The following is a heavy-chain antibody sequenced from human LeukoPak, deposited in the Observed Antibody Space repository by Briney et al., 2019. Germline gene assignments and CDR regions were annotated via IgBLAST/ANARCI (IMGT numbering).Heavy chain of an antibody. CDR2: IYHSGST. Sequence: SETLSLTCAVSGVSISSSNWWSWVRQPPGKGLEWIGEIYHSGSTNYNPSLKSRVTISVDKSKNQFSLKLSSVTAADTAVYYCARDGGLGYCSSTSCPGDGMDVWGQGTTVTVSS. CDR1: GVSISSSNW. V-gene: IGHV4-4*02. J-gene: IGHJ6*02. CDR3: ARDGGLGYCSSTSCPGDGMDV. D-gene: IGHD2-2*03.